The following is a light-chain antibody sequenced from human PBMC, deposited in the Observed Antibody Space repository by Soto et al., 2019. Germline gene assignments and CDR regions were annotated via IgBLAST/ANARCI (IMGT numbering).Light chain of an antibody. CDR1: QSVFYSSDNKNY. CDR2: WAS. V-gene: IGKV4-1*01. J-gene: IGKJ3*01. CDR3: QQYYSSPCT. Sequence: DIVMTQSPDALPVSLGERATINCKSSQSVFYSSDNKNYLAWYQQKPGQPPKLLIYWASTRNSGVPDRFSGSGSGTDFTLTISSLQAEDVAVYYCQQYYSSPCTFGPVTKVDI.